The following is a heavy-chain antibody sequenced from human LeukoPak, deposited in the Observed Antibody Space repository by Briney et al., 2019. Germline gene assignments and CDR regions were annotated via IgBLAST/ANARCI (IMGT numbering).Heavy chain of an antibody. D-gene: IGHD2-21*02. CDR3: ARDHERYCGGDCYAPAY. Sequence: ASVKVSCKASGYTFTSYDINWVRQATGQGLEWMGWMNPNSGNTGYAQKFQGRVTMTRNTSVSTAYMELNSLRSEDTAVYYCARDHERYCGGDCYAPAYWGQGTLVTVSS. V-gene: IGHV1-8*01. CDR1: GYTFTSYD. CDR2: MNPNSGNT. J-gene: IGHJ4*02.